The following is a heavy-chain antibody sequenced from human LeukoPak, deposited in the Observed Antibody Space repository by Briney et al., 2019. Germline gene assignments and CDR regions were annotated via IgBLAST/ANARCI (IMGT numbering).Heavy chain of an antibody. J-gene: IGHJ3*02. V-gene: IGHV3-23*01. D-gene: IGHD1-1*01. CDR2: ISDFGVFT. CDR1: GFTFGVYA. Sequence: GGSLRLSCAASGFTFGVYAMSWVRQAPGKGLEWVSDISDFGVFTNYLGSVKGRFTISRDNSENRLYMHMNSLRADDTAVYYCARKWNGAFDIWSQGTMVTVTS. CDR3: ARKWNGAFDI.